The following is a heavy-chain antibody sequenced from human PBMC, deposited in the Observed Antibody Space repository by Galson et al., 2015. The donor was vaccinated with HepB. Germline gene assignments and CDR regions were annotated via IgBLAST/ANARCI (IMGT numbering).Heavy chain of an antibody. CDR1: GFSLSTAGMC. D-gene: IGHD6-13*01. CDR3: ARMAAYSSSWYYFDY. J-gene: IGHJ4*02. V-gene: IGHV2-70*11. CDR2: IDWDDDR. Sequence: PALVKPTQTLTLTCTVSGFSLSTAGMCVSWIRQPPGKALEWLARIDWDDDRYYSTSLKTRLTISKDTSKNQVVLTMTDVDPVDTATYYCARMAAYSSSWYYFDYWGQGTLVTVSS.